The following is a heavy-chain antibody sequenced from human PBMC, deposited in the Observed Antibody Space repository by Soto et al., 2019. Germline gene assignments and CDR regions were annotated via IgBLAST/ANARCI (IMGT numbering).Heavy chain of an antibody. Sequence: PGGSLRLSCAASGFTFSDYYMSWIRQAPGKGLEWVSAISSTGGSTYYAESVRGRFTISRDNSINTLYLQMSSLRTEDTALYYCAHPRGYGVFDAVDIWGQGTMVTVSS. CDR1: GFTFSDYY. CDR2: ISSTGGST. CDR3: AHPRGYGVFDAVDI. V-gene: IGHV3-23*01. D-gene: IGHD4-17*01. J-gene: IGHJ3*02.